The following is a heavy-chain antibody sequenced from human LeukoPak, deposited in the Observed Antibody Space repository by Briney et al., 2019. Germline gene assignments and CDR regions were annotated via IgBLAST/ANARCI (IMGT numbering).Heavy chain of an antibody. D-gene: IGHD3-22*01. V-gene: IGHV3-53*01. Sequence: GGSLRLSCAASGFTVSSNYMSWVRQAPGKGLEWVSVIYSGGSTYYADSVKGRFTISRDNSKNMLYLQMNSLRAEDTAVYYCARSADDSSGYYPSHYYYYYMDVWGKGTTVTVSS. CDR1: GFTVSSNY. J-gene: IGHJ6*03. CDR2: IYSGGST. CDR3: ARSADDSSGYYPSHYYYYYMDV.